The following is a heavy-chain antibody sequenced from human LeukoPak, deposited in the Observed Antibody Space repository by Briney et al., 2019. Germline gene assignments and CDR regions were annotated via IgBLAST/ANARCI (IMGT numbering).Heavy chain of an antibody. CDR1: GFTFSSYW. CDR2: INSDGSST. CDR3: ARDLRLGYYDSSFPDY. Sequence: GGSLRLSCAASGFTFSSYWMHWVRQAPGKGLVWVSRINSDGSSTIYADSVKGRFTISRDNAKNTLYLQMNSLRAEDTAVYYCARDLRLGYYDSSFPDYWGQGTLVTVSS. D-gene: IGHD3-22*01. J-gene: IGHJ4*02. V-gene: IGHV3-74*01.